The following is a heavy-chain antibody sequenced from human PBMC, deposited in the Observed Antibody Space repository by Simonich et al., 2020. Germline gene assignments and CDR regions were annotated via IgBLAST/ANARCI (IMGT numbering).Heavy chain of an antibody. CDR1: GGSISSSSYY. J-gene: IGHJ3*02. CDR3: ARHAGFAFDI. V-gene: IGHV4-39*01. D-gene: IGHD6-13*01. CDR2: FSYNGST. Sequence: QLQLQELGPGLVKPSETLSLTCTVSGGSISSSSYYWGWIRQPPGKGLGWIGSFSYNGSTYYNPYLKSRVSISGDTYKTQFSRKLSSVTAADTAVYYCARHAGFAFDIWGQGTMVTVSS.